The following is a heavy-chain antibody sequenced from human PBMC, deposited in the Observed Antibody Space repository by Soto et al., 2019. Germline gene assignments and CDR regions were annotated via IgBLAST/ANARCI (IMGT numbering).Heavy chain of an antibody. Sequence: GGSLRLSCAASGFTFNWYWMTWVRQAPGKGLEWVANINQNGSEKFYVESVKGRFTISRDNAKNSLYLQMNSLRAEDTALYYCAKDMGYGDYVGAFDIWGQGTMVTVSS. CDR3: AKDMGYGDYVGAFDI. V-gene: IGHV3-7*03. CDR1: GFTFNWYW. D-gene: IGHD4-17*01. CDR2: INQNGSEK. J-gene: IGHJ3*02.